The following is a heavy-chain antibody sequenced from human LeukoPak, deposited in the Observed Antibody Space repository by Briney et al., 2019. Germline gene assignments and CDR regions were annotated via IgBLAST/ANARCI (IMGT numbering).Heavy chain of an antibody. V-gene: IGHV4-38-2*02. D-gene: IGHD5-12*01. CDR3: ASRVTVANIYFDS. CDR1: GYLINSGYC. Sequence: SETLSLTCSVSGYLINSGYCWGWFRQSPGKGLEWIGSIYSTGTTYDNRSLKRRVSISVDPSKNQFSLKLRSVTAADTAVYYCASRVTVANIYFDSWGQGNLVTVSS. CDR2: IYSTGTT. J-gene: IGHJ4*02.